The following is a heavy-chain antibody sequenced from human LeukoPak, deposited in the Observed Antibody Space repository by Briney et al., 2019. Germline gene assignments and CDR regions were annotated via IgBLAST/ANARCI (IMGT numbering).Heavy chain of an antibody. CDR3: ANVVRSFGY. Sequence: RTGGSLRLSCAASGFTFSNFAMSWVRQAPGKGLEWVSSISDNGRNIYYADSVKGRLTISRDNSKNTLYLQMNSLRAEDTGIYYCANVVRSFGYWGQGTLVTVSS. V-gene: IGHV3-23*01. CDR2: ISDNGRNI. J-gene: IGHJ4*02. CDR1: GFTFSNFA. D-gene: IGHD2-15*01.